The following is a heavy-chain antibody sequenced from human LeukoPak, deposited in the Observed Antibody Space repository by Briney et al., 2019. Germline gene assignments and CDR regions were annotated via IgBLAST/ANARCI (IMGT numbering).Heavy chain of an antibody. CDR1: GFTFNNAW. CDR2: IKSKTDGGTT. CDR3: TTEGLHCSSTSCYASYYYYYGMDV. Sequence: GGSLRLSCAASGFTFNNAWMSWVRQAPGKGLEWVGRIKSKTDGGTTDYAAPVKGRFTISRDDSKNTLYLQMNSLKTEDTAVYYCTTEGLHCSSTSCYASYYYYYGMDVWGKGTTVTVSS. D-gene: IGHD2-2*01. J-gene: IGHJ6*04. V-gene: IGHV3-15*01.